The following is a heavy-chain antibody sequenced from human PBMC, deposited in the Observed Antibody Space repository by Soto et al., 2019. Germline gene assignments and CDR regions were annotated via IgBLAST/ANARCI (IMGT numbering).Heavy chain of an antibody. CDR1: AYPFTNYG. Sequence: ASVKVSCRACAYPFTNYGITCVRPPPGQGLEWLGWLNAYRGNTNYAQKLPGRVTMTTDTSTSTAYLELTSIRSDDTAVYFCARELVGSGSNLFGFAPRGQGALVTVSS. D-gene: IGHD6-19*01. V-gene: IGHV1-18*01. CDR3: ARELVGSGSNLFGFAP. J-gene: IGHJ5*02. CDR2: LNAYRGNT.